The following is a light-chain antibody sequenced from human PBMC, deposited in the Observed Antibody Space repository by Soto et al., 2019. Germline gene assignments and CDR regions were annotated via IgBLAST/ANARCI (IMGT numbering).Light chain of an antibody. CDR1: QPISDY. V-gene: IGKV1-39*01. CDR2: TAS. CDR3: QQHYNTPRT. Sequence: DIQMTQSPSSLSASVGDRVTITCRTSQPISDYLNWYQQKPGKAPTLLIYTASNLQSGVPSRFSGSGSGTQFTLTISSLQPEDFATYYCQQHYNTPRTFGQGTKVEIK. J-gene: IGKJ1*01.